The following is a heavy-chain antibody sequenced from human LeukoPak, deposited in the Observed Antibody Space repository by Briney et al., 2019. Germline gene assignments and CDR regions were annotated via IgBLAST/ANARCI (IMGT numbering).Heavy chain of an antibody. V-gene: IGHV3-72*01. J-gene: IGHJ4*02. CDR2: GATTKPNSCTT. CDR1: GLTLSSYA. D-gene: IGHD6-13*01. Sequence: GGSLRLSCAASGLTLSSYAMRCVRQAPGEGLEWIGRGATTKPNSCTTQYAASVRGRFTISRDDSQNSLYLLLNSLKPEDTAVYFCVRVVTTGSGWYLFDTWGLGTLVTVSS. CDR3: VRVVTTGSGWYLFDT.